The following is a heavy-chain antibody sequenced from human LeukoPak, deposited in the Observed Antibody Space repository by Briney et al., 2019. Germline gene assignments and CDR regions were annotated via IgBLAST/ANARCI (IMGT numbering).Heavy chain of an antibody. CDR3: ARVEYCTKSVCKNYYL. CDR2: INPNSGGT. Sequence: ASVKVSCKASGYTFTGPYIHWMRQAPGQGPEWMGWINPNSGGTKYAQKFQGRVTVTRDTSTSTAYMELSGLRTDDTATYYCARVEYCTKSVCKNYYLWGQGTLVTVSS. CDR1: GYTFTGPY. D-gene: IGHD2-8*01. J-gene: IGHJ4*02. V-gene: IGHV1-2*02.